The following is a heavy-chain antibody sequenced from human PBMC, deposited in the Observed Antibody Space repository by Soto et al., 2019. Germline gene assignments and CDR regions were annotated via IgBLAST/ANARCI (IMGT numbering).Heavy chain of an antibody. CDR1: GFTFSSYA. Sequence: GGSLRLSCAASGFTFSSYAMSWVRQAPGKGLEWVSAISGSGGSTYYADSVKGRFTISRDNSKNTLYLQMNSLRAEDTAVYYCAKVWVPSLLWFGELLYETDYWGQGTLVTVSS. V-gene: IGHV3-23*01. CDR2: ISGSGGST. D-gene: IGHD3-10*01. J-gene: IGHJ4*02. CDR3: AKVWVPSLLWFGELLYETDY.